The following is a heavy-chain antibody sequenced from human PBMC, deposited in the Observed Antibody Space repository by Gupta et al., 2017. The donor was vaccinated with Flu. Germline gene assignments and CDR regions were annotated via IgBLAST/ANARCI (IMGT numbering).Heavy chain of an antibody. Sequence: QAPGKGLEWVAVISNDGSSHYYADSVQGRFTISRDSSRNTLYLQMNSLSVEDTAVYYCARGDRKFQVLSPIDYWGQGTLVTVSS. CDR2: ISNDGSSH. J-gene: IGHJ4*02. D-gene: IGHD2-2*01. CDR3: ARGDRKFQVLSPIDY. V-gene: IGHV3-30*03.